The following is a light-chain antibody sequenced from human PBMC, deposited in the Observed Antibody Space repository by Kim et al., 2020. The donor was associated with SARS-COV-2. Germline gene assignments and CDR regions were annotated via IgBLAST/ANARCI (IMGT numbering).Light chain of an antibody. J-gene: IGLJ2*01. V-gene: IGLV3-1*01. CDR2: QDS. Sequence: SHGQTASSTCSGDKLGDKYACCYQQKPGQSPVLVIYQDSKRPSGIPERFSGSNSGNTATLTISGTQAMDEADYYCQAWDSSVVFGGGTQLTVL. CDR1: KLGDKY. CDR3: QAWDSSVV.